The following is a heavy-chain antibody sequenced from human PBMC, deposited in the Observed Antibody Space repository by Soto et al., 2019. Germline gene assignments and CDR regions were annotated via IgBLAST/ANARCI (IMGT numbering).Heavy chain of an antibody. V-gene: IGHV3-30-3*01. CDR3: ARVLRIRGGRYYYGMDV. Sequence: GQLVASGGGVAQPGRSLRLSCAASGFTFSSYAMHWVRQTPGQGLEWVAVISYDGSNKYYADSVKGRFTISSDNSNDTVYLQMTSLRTEDTAVYFCARVLRIRGGRYYYGMDVWGQGTPVTVSS. D-gene: IGHD3-10*01. CDR1: GFTFSSYA. J-gene: IGHJ6*02. CDR2: ISYDGSNK.